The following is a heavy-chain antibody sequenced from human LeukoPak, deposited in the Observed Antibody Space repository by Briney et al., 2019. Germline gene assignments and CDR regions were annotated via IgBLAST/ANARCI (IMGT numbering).Heavy chain of an antibody. CDR2: IYYSGST. Sequence: PSETLSLTCTVSGGSISSYYWSWIRQPPGRGLEWIGYIYYSGSTNYNPSLKSRVTISVDTSKNQFSLKLSSVTAADTAVYYCARDSPYSSSWFQVWGQGTLVTVSS. J-gene: IGHJ4*02. V-gene: IGHV4-59*01. D-gene: IGHD6-13*01. CDR1: GGSISSYY. CDR3: ARDSPYSSSWFQV.